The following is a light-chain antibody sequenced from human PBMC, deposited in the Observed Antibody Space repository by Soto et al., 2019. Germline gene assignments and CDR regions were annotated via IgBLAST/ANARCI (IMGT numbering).Light chain of an antibody. V-gene: IGLV1-40*01. CDR3: QSYDSRLSAYV. CDR1: SSNIGAGYD. Sequence: QSVLTQPPSVSGAPGQRVTISCSGSSSNIGAGYDVYWYQQLPGRAPKLLISHRPSGVPDRFSASKSDTSGSLAITGLQAEDEADYYCQSYDSRLSAYVFGTGTKLTVL. J-gene: IGLJ1*01. CDR2: S.